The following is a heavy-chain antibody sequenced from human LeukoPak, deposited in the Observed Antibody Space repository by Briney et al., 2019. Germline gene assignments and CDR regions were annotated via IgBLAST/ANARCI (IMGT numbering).Heavy chain of an antibody. J-gene: IGHJ4*02. CDR3: ASRLYLQPFDY. CDR1: GGSISSSSYH. Sequence: SETLSLTCTVSGGSISSSSYHWGWIRQPPGKGLEWIGSIYYSGSTYYNPSLKSRVTISVDTSKNQFSLKLSSVTAADTAVYYCASRLYLQPFDYWGQGTLVTVSS. V-gene: IGHV4-39*07. CDR2: IYYSGST. D-gene: IGHD2-8*01.